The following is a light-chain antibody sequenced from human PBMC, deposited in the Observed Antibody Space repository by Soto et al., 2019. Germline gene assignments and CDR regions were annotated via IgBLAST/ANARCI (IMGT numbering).Light chain of an antibody. CDR3: SSYTNNNTPHVV. CDR2: EVT. J-gene: IGLJ2*01. V-gene: IGLV2-14*01. CDR1: SSDIGAYNY. Sequence: SALTQPASVSGSPGQSITISCTGTSSDIGAYNYVSWYQQHPGKAPKLMISEVTNRPSGVSNRFSGSKSGNTASLTISGLQAEDEADYYCSSYTNNNTPHVVFGGGTKLTVL.